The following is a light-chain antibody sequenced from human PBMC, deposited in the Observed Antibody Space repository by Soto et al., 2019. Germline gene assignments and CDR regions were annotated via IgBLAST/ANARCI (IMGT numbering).Light chain of an antibody. V-gene: IGKV1-5*01. CDR2: DAS. Sequence: DIQMTQSPSTLSASVGDRVTLTCRASQTITNRFAWYQQKPGKAPKLLMYDASSMESGVPSRFSGSGSGTEFTLTISRLQPDDFAAYYCQQYDSYPYTFGQGTKLEIK. CDR1: QTITNR. J-gene: IGKJ2*01. CDR3: QQYDSYPYT.